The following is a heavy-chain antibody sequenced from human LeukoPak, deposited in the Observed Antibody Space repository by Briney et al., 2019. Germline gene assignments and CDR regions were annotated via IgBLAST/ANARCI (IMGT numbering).Heavy chain of an antibody. V-gene: IGHV4-38-2*02. J-gene: IGHJ4*02. D-gene: IGHD1-26*01. Sequence: SETLSLTCTVSGYSISSGYYWGWIRQPPGKGLEWTGSIDHSGSTYYNPSLKSRITISVDTPKNQFSLKLSSVTAADTAVYHCASLRERSYYARGFDYWGRGTLVTVSS. CDR1: GYSISSGYY. CDR3: ASLRERSYYARGFDY. CDR2: IDHSGST.